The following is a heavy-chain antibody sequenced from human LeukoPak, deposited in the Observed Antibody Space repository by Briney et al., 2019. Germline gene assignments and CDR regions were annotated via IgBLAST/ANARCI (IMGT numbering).Heavy chain of an antibody. CDR2: FDPEDGET. D-gene: IGHD5-12*01. CDR3: ATGRGGYDFAFDY. V-gene: IGHV1-24*01. CDR1: GYTLTELS. J-gene: IGHJ4*02. Sequence: PQASVKVSCKVSGYTLTELSMHWVRQAPGKGLEWMGGFDPEDGETIYAQKFQGRVTMTEDTSTDTAYMELSSLRSEDTAEYYCATGRGGYDFAFDYWGQGTLVTVSS.